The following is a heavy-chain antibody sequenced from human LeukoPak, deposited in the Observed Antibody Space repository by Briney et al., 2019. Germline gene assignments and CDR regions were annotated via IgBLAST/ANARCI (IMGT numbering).Heavy chain of an antibody. J-gene: IGHJ4*02. V-gene: IGHV1-46*01. Sequence: GASVNVSFKASGYTFTKSDYMHWVRQAPGQGREWMGIINPSDGTTFYAQKFQGRVTMTRDTSTNTVYMELSSLRSEDTAVFYCARGPTDMDFDYWGQGSLVTVSS. CDR1: GYTFTKSDY. CDR2: INPSDGTT. CDR3: ARGPTDMDFDY.